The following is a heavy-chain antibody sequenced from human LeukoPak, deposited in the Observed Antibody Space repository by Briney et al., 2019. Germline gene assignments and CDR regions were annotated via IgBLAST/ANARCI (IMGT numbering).Heavy chain of an antibody. CDR3: ASDSSSWNNWFDP. Sequence: PGGSLRLSCAASGFTCSSYWMSWVRQAPGKGLEWVANIKQDGSEKYYVDSVKGRFTISRDNAKNSLYLQMNSLRAEDTAVYYCASDSSSWNNWFDPWGQGTLVTVSS. D-gene: IGHD6-13*01. V-gene: IGHV3-7*01. CDR2: IKQDGSEK. CDR1: GFTCSSYW. J-gene: IGHJ5*02.